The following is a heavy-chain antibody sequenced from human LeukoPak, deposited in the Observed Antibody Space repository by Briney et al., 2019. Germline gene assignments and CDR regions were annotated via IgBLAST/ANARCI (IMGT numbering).Heavy chain of an antibody. CDR3: ARGEAIYDILTGYYPDPFDY. CDR1: GGTFSSYA. D-gene: IGHD3-9*01. J-gene: IGHJ4*02. CDR2: IIPIFGIA. V-gene: IGHV1-69*01. Sequence: SVKVSCKASGGTFSSYAISWVRQAPGQGLEWMGGIIPIFGIANYAQKFQGRVTITADESTSTAFMELSSLRSEDTAVYYCARGEAIYDILTGYYPDPFDYWGQGTLVTISS.